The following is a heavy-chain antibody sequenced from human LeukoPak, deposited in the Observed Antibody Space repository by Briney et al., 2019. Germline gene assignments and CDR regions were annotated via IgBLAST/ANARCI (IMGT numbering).Heavy chain of an antibody. CDR2: IYYSGST. D-gene: IGHD7-27*01. J-gene: IGHJ4*02. CDR3: ARGGNWDFDY. Sequence: PSETLSHTCTVSGGSISSGGYYWSWIRQHPGTGREWIGYIYYSGSTYYKSSLKSRVTISVDTSKNQFSLKLSSVTAADTAVYYCARGGNWDFDYWGQGVLVNVSS. CDR1: GGSISSGGYY. V-gene: IGHV4-31*03.